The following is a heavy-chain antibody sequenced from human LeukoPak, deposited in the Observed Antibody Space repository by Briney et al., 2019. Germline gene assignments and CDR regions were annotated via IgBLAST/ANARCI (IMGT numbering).Heavy chain of an antibody. CDR3: ARDRATVGYFDY. J-gene: IGHJ4*02. Sequence: PGGSLRLSCAASGFTVSSNYMSWVRQAPGKGLEWVSVIYSGGSTYYTDSVKGRFTISRGNSKNTLYLQMNSLRAEDTAVYYCARDRATVGYFDYWGQGTLVTVSS. CDR2: IYSGGST. CDR1: GFTVSSNY. V-gene: IGHV3-66*01. D-gene: IGHD4-17*01.